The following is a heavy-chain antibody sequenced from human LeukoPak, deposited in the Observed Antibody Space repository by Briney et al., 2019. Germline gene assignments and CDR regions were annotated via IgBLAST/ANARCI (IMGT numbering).Heavy chain of an antibody. D-gene: IGHD1-26*01. Sequence: PSETLSLTCTVSGYSISSGYYWNWIRQPPGKGLEWIGYIYYSGITNYNPSLKSRVTISVGTSKSQFSLTLTSVTAADTALYYCARAGRWEGRPHAFDIWGQGTMVTVSS. CDR1: GYSISSGYY. J-gene: IGHJ3*02. V-gene: IGHV4-61*01. CDR2: IYYSGIT. CDR3: ARAGRWEGRPHAFDI.